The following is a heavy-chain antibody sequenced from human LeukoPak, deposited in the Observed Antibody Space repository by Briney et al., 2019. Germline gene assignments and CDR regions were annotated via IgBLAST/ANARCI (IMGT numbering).Heavy chain of an antibody. D-gene: IGHD5-24*01. J-gene: IGHJ4*02. CDR3: ARGARAGYNLEPFDY. Sequence: KPSETLSLTCTVSGGSMSSYYWSCIRQPPGKGLEWIGYIYYSGSTKYNPSPKSRVTISVDTSKNQFSLKLSSVTAADTAVYYCARGARAGYNLEPFDYWGQGTLVTVSS. CDR1: GGSMSSYY. CDR2: IYYSGST. V-gene: IGHV4-59*08.